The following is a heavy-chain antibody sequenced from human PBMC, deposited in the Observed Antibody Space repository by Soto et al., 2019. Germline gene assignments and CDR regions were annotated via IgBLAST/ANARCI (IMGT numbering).Heavy chain of an antibody. J-gene: IGHJ6*02. CDR2: ISGKNGNT. CDR3: ARVSSSIVVVPDYGMDV. CDR1: GYTFISHG. D-gene: IGHD2-15*01. Sequence: ASVKVSCKASGYTFISHGISWVRQAPGQGLEWMGWISGKNGNTNYAQKLQGRVTLTTDTSTSTAYMELRSLRSDDTAVYYCARVSSSIVVVPDYGMDVWGQGTTVTVSS. V-gene: IGHV1-18*04.